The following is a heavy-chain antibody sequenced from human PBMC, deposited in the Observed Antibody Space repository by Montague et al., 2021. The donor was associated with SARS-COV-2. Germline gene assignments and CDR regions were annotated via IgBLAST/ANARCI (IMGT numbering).Heavy chain of an antibody. V-gene: IGHV3-30*03. Sequence: SRRLSCAASGFTFSFYSMNWVRQAPGKGLEWVAVISYDGSNKYYADSVKGRFTISRDNSKNTLYLQMNSLRAEDTAVYYCARDDDSSSWRYYFDYWGQGTLVTVSS. CDR1: GFTFSFYS. J-gene: IGHJ4*02. CDR3: ARDDDSSSWRYYFDY. CDR2: ISYDGSNK. D-gene: IGHD6-13*01.